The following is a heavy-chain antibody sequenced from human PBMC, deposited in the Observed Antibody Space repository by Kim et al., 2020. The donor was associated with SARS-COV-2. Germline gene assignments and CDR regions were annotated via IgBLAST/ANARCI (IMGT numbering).Heavy chain of an antibody. V-gene: IGHV4-31*03. CDR3: ARAESLRYYYGSGSPNPYCAY. CDR2: IYYSGST. D-gene: IGHD3-10*01. J-gene: IGHJ4*02. Sequence: SETLSLTCTVSGGSISSGGYYWSWIRQHPGKGLEWIGYIYYSGSTYYNPSLKSRVTISVDTSKNKFSLKLSAVTAADTAVYYCARAESLRYYYGSGSPNPYCAYWGQGTLVTVSS. CDR1: GGSISSGGYY.